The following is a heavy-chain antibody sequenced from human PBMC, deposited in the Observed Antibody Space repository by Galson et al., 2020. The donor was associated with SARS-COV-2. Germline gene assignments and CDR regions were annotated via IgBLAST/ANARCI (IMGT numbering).Heavy chain of an antibody. D-gene: IGHD6-19*01. CDR2: MNPNSGNT. J-gene: IGHJ6*03. Sequence: ASVKVSCKASGYTFTSYDINWVRQATGQGLEWMGWMNPNSGNTGYAQKFQGRVTMTRNTSISTAYMELSSLRSEDTAEYYCARGRYTSTICNYYYDKDVWGKGTTVTVSS. V-gene: IGHV1-8*01. CDR1: GYTFTSYD. CDR3: ARGRYTSTICNYYYDKDV.